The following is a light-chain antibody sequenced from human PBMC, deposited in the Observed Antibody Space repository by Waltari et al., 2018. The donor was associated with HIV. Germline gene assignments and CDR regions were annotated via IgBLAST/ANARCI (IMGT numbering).Light chain of an antibody. J-gene: IGKJ2*01. CDR1: QSISSH. V-gene: IGKV1-39*01. CDR2: AAS. CDR3: QQSYSTPYT. Sequence: DIQMTQSPSSLSASLGDRVTITCRASQSISSHLNWYQQKPGIAPKLLIYAASTLQSGVPSTFSGSGSGTDFTLTISSLQPEDFATYYCQQSYSTPYTFGRGTKLEIK.